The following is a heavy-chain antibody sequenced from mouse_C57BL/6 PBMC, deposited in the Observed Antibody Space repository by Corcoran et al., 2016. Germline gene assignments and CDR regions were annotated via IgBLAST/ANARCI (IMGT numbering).Heavy chain of an antibody. J-gene: IGHJ3*01. D-gene: IGHD2-3*01. CDR1: GYTFTDYY. CDR3: ARRWLLAY. Sequence: EVQLQQSGPELVKPGASVKISCKASGYTFTDYYMNWVKQSHGKSLEWIGDINPNNGGTSYNQKFKGNATLTVDKSSSTAYMELRSLTSEDSAVYYCARRWLLAYWGQGTLVTVSA. CDR2: INPNNGGT. V-gene: IGHV1-26*01.